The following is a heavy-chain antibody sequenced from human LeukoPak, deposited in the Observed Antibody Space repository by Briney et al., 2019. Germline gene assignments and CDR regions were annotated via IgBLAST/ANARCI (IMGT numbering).Heavy chain of an antibody. D-gene: IGHD6-6*01. CDR1: GFTVSSKD. V-gene: IGHV3-66*01. CDR3: AREGSSSSSWSAQSYFLH. Sequence: GGSLRLSCAASGFTVSSKDMSWVRQAPGKGLEWVSVIYSGGSTYYADSVKGRFTISRDNSKNTLYLQMNSLRAEDTAVYYCAREGSSSSSWSAQSYFLHWGQGTLVTVSS. J-gene: IGHJ1*01. CDR2: IYSGGST.